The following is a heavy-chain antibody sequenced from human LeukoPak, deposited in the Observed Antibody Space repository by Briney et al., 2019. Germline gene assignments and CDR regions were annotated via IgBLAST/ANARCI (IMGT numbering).Heavy chain of an antibody. Sequence: GGSLRLSCAASGFTFSSYAMHWVRQAPGKGLEWVAVISYDGSNKYYADSVKGRFTISRDNSKNTLYLQMNSLRAEDTAVYYCARDTPYLIAAPTYYYYYYMDVWGKGTTVTVSS. J-gene: IGHJ6*03. D-gene: IGHD6-13*01. V-gene: IGHV3-30*04. CDR2: ISYDGSNK. CDR3: ARDTPYLIAAPTYYYYYYMDV. CDR1: GFTFSSYA.